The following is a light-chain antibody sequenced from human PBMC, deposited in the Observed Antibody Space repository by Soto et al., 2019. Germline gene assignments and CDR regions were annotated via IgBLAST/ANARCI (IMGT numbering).Light chain of an antibody. CDR3: QKFTAWPLVP. CDR1: QSTRTY. J-gene: IGKJ5*01. CDR2: GAS. Sequence: EIGRTSYPETLYMSPGAGSTLSCRASQSTRTYLAWYQQRPGQAPRLLISGASTRATGIPARFSGSGSGTGYTLSICGLQSADVAVYYCQKFTAWPLVPFPHGTRLEIK. V-gene: IGKV3-15*01.